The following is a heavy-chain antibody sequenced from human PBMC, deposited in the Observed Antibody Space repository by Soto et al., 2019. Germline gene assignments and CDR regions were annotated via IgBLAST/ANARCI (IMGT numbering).Heavy chain of an antibody. Sequence: NPGGSLRLSCAASGFTFIDYYIIWIRQSPVKGREWVSYISSSSSYTNYADSVKGRFTISRDNAKNSLYLQMNSLRAEDTAVYYCARDRNDILTGYYQDYYYGMDVWGQGTTVTVSS. CDR1: GFTFIDYY. CDR3: ARDRNDILTGYYQDYYYGMDV. J-gene: IGHJ6*02. CDR2: ISSSSSYT. V-gene: IGHV3-11*06. D-gene: IGHD3-9*01.